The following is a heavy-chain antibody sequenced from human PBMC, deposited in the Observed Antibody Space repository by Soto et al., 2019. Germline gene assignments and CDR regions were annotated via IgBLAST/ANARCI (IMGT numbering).Heavy chain of an antibody. CDR2: ISHSGGT. V-gene: IGHV4-34*01. CDR1: GGSFSGYY. CDR3: ASGPYSSPGWFDP. J-gene: IGHJ5*02. Sequence: ASETLSLTCAVYGGSFSGYYWSWIRQPPGKGLEWIGEISHSGGTNYNPSLKSRVTISVDTSKNQFSLKLSSVTAADTAVYYCASGPYSSPGWFDPWGQGTLVTVSS. D-gene: IGHD6-13*01.